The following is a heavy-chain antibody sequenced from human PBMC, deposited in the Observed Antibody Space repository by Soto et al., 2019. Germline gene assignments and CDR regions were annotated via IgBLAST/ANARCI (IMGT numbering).Heavy chain of an antibody. V-gene: IGHV3-23*01. CDR1: GFTFSSYA. Sequence: EVQLLESGGGLVQPGGSLRLSCAASGFTFSSYAMSWVRQAPGKGLEWVSAISGSGGSTYYADSVKGRFTISRDNSKNTLYLQMNRLRAEDTAVYYCAKTDSGSYFFPTFDYWGQGTLVTVSS. D-gene: IGHD1-26*01. CDR3: AKTDSGSYFFPTFDY. CDR2: ISGSGGST. J-gene: IGHJ4*02.